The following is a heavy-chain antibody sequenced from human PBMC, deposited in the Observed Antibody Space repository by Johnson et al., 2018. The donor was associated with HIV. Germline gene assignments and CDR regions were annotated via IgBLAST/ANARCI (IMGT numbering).Heavy chain of an antibody. CDR1: GFTFGDYG. CDR2: ISWNSGSI. D-gene: IGHD3-3*01. J-gene: IGHJ3*01. Sequence: MMLVESGGGVVRPGGSLRLSCATSGFTFGDYGVSWIRQVPGKGLEWVSGISWNSGSIGYADSVKGRFTISRDNSKNTLYLQMNSLRAEDTAVYYCARAQTYYDFWSGYDAWGQGTMVTVSS. CDR3: ARAQTYYDFWSGYDA. V-gene: IGHV3-20*04.